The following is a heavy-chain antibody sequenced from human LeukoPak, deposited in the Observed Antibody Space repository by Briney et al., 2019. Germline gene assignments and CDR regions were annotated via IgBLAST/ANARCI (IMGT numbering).Heavy chain of an antibody. Sequence: PGESLKISCKGSGYSFTSYWIGWVRQMPGKGLEWMGIIYPGDSDTRYSPSFQGQVTISADKSISTAYLQWSGLKASDTAMYYCARHRVDTAMAIDYWGQGTLVTVSS. V-gene: IGHV5-51*01. CDR1: GYSFTSYW. J-gene: IGHJ4*02. D-gene: IGHD5-18*01. CDR2: IYPGDSDT. CDR3: ARHRVDTAMAIDY.